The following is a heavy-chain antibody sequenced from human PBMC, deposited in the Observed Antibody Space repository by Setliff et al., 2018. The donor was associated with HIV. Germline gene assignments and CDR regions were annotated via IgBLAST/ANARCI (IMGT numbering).Heavy chain of an antibody. Sequence: PSETLSLTCAVYGGSFSGYYWSWIRQPPGKGLEWIGEINHSGSTNYNPSLKSRVTILVDTSKNQFSLKLSSLTAADTAVYYCARQKKYRATKTGDFDSWGQGTLVTVSS. CDR2: INHSGST. V-gene: IGHV4-34*01. CDR3: ARQKKYRATKTGDFDS. D-gene: IGHD7-27*01. J-gene: IGHJ4*02. CDR1: GGSFSGYY.